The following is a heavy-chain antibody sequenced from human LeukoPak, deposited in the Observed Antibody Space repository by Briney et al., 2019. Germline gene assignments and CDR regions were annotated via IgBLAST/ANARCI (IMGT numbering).Heavy chain of an antibody. D-gene: IGHD2-15*01. J-gene: IGHJ4*02. CDR2: ISGSGENT. V-gene: IGHV3-23*01. CDR1: GFTFSSYA. Sequence: GGSLRLSCAASGFTFSSYAMRWVRQAPGKGLEWVSAISGSGENTFYADSVKGRFALARDNSKNTLYLQMNSLRAEDTAVYYCAKGHCSGGSCYGTDYWGQGTLVTVSS. CDR3: AKGHCSGGSCYGTDY.